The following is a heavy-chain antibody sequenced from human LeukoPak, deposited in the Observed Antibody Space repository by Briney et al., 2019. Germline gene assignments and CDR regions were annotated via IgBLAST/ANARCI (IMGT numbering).Heavy chain of an antibody. CDR2: ISYDGSNK. CDR3: AKTFKWELLFDY. Sequence: PGRSLRLSCAASGFTFSSYAMHWVRQAPGRGLEWVAVISYDGSNKYYADSVKGRFTISRDNSKNTLYLQMNSLRAEDTAVYYCAKTFKWELLFDYWGQGTLVTVSS. D-gene: IGHD1-26*01. J-gene: IGHJ4*02. CDR1: GFTFSSYA. V-gene: IGHV3-30-3*02.